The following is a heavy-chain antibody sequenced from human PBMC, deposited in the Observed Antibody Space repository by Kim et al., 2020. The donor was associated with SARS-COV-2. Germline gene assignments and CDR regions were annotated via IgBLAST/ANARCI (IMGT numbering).Heavy chain of an antibody. CDR1: GGSISSYY. D-gene: IGHD5-18*01. Sequence: SETLSLTCTVSGGSISSYYWSWIRQPAGKGLEWIGRIYTSGSTNYNPSLKSRVTMSVDTSKNQFSLKLSSVTAADTAVYYCARDLVSYGPNPTSYYYYYGMDVWGQGTTVTVSS. CDR2: IYTSGST. CDR3: ARDLVSYGPNPTSYYYYYGMDV. V-gene: IGHV4-4*07. J-gene: IGHJ6*02.